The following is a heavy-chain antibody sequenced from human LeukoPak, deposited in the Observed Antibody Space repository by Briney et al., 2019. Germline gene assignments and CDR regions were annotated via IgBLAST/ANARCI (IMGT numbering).Heavy chain of an antibody. J-gene: IGHJ6*02. D-gene: IGHD3-22*01. CDR1: GFAFSSYG. V-gene: IGHV3-30*03. Sequence: PGGSLRLSCAASGFAFSSYGMHWVRQAPGKGLEWVAVISYDGSNKYYADSVKGRFTISRDNSKNTLYLQMNSLRAEDTAVYYCATHVDYYYDSSGYSHSYGMDVWGQGTTVTVSS. CDR2: ISYDGSNK. CDR3: ATHVDYYYDSSGYSHSYGMDV.